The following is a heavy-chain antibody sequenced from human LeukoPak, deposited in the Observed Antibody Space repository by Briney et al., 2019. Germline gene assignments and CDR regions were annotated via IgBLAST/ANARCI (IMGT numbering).Heavy chain of an antibody. CDR1: GGYISGYY. J-gene: IGHJ3*02. V-gene: IGHV4-59*01. CDR2: ISYSGST. D-gene: IGHD1-26*01. Sequence: SETVTLICTVSGGYISGYYWSWIRQPPGKGLEWIGYISYSGSTNYNPSLKTRVTISVDTSNNQFSLKLTSVTAADTAVYYCASQGGSYAYVFNIWGQGPMVTVSS. CDR3: ASQGGSYAYVFNI.